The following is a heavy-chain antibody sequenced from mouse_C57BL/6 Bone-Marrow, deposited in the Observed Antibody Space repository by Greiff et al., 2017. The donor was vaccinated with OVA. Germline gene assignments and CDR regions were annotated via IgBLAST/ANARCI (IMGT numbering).Heavy chain of an antibody. V-gene: IGHV1-63*01. CDR3: ARSPLFDY. CDR2: IYPGGGYT. Sequence: VQLQQSGAELVRPGTSVKMSCKASGYTFTNYWLGWAKQRPGHGLEWIGDIYPGGGYTNYNEKFKGKATMTADTSSSTAYMQFSSLTSEDAAIYYCARSPLFDYWGQGTTLTVSS. CDR1: GYTFTNYW. J-gene: IGHJ2*01. D-gene: IGHD6-1*01.